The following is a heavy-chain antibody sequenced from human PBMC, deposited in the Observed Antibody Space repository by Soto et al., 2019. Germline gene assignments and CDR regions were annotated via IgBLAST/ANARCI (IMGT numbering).Heavy chain of an antibody. Sequence: GESLKISCKGFGYSFTTFWLGWVRQMPGKGLEWMGIIYPGDSDTRYSPSFQGQVTISADKSISTAYLQWSSLKASDTAIYYCAKPYCTKGVCYGVDVWGKGTTDTVSS. D-gene: IGHD2-8*01. J-gene: IGHJ6*04. CDR2: IYPGDSDT. V-gene: IGHV5-51*01. CDR3: AKPYCTKGVCYGVDV. CDR1: GYSFTTFW.